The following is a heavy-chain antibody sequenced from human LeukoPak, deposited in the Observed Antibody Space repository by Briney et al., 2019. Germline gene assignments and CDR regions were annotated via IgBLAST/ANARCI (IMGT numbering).Heavy chain of an antibody. CDR2: ISSSGSTI. Sequence: GGSLRLSCAASGFTFSSYEMNWVRQAPGKGLEWVSYISSSGSTIYYADSVKGRFTISRDNAKNSLYLQMNSLRAEDTAVYYCARIPGYSSSWYWFDPWGQGTLVTVSS. CDR3: ARIPGYSSSWYWFDP. CDR1: GFTFSSYE. J-gene: IGHJ5*02. D-gene: IGHD6-13*01. V-gene: IGHV3-48*03.